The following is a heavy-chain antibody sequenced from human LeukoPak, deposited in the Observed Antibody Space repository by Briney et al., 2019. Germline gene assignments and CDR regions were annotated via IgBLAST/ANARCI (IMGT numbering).Heavy chain of an antibody. V-gene: IGHV4-61*02. CDR2: IFPSGST. D-gene: IGHD5-24*01. Sequence: SETLSLTCTVSGGSISSGSYYWSWIRQPAGKGLEWIGCIFPSGSTNYNSSLKSRVTISVDTSKNQFSLKVSSVTAADTAVYYCARGRRDGYNFYWYFDLWGRGTLVTVSS. CDR1: GGSISSGSYY. J-gene: IGHJ2*01. CDR3: ARGRRDGYNFYWYFDL.